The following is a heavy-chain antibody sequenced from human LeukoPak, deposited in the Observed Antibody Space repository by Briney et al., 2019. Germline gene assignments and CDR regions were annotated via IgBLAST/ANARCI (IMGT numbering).Heavy chain of an antibody. Sequence: PSETLSLTCTGSGVSISNYYWSWIRQPAGKGLECIGRIYASGTINYNPSLRSRVTMSVDTSKSQFSLKLTSVTAADTAVYYCARRIAARLFDYWGQGTLVTVSS. D-gene: IGHD6-6*01. CDR1: GVSISNYY. V-gene: IGHV4-4*07. CDR3: ARRIAARLFDY. J-gene: IGHJ4*02. CDR2: IYASGTI.